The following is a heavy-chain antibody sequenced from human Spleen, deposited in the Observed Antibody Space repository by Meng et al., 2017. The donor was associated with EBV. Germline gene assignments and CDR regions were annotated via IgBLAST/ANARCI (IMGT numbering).Heavy chain of an antibody. CDR1: GYTFTSLA. CDR2: IKVANGIT. V-gene: IGHV1-3*01. D-gene: IGHD5-12*01. CDR3: ARDMSGSNGFDY. Sequence: QVQLLPAGDEVKKPGASMKGSCKASGYTFTSLAVHWVRQDPGQRLEWMGRIKVANGITKYSQKFQGRVTITRDTSANTVSMELNSLKSEDTAVFYCARDMSGSNGFDYWGQGTLVTVSS. J-gene: IGHJ4*02.